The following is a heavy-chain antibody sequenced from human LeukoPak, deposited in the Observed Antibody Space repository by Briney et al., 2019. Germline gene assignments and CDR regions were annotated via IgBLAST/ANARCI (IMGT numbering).Heavy chain of an antibody. J-gene: IGHJ3*02. Sequence: GESLKISCKGSGYNFTNYWIGWVRQMPGKGLECMGIIYLDDSDTRNSPSFQGQVTISADKSISTAYLQWSNLKASDTAMYYCARSYSGTHLKAFDIWGQGTMVTVSS. CDR3: ARSYSGTHLKAFDI. D-gene: IGHD1-26*01. CDR1: GYNFTNYW. CDR2: IYLDDSDT. V-gene: IGHV5-51*01.